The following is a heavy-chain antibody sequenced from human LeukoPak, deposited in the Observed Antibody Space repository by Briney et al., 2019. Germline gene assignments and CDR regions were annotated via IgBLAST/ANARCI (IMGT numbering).Heavy chain of an antibody. CDR3: ATNSGSPGGY. CDR2: IRYDGSKK. Sequence: GGSLRLSCAASGFTFSDYTIHWVRQAPGKGLEWVAVIRYDGSKKYYADSVKGRFTISRDNSKNTLYLQMNSLRAEDTAMYYCATNSGSPGGYWGQGTLVTVSS. V-gene: IGHV3-33*01. D-gene: IGHD1-26*01. J-gene: IGHJ4*02. CDR1: GFTFSDYT.